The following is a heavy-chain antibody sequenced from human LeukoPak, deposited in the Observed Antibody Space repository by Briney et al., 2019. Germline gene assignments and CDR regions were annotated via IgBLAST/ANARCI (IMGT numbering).Heavy chain of an antibody. Sequence: SQTLSLTCAVSGGSISSGGYSWSWIRQPPGKGLEWIGYIYHSGSTYYNPSLKSRVTISVDGSKNQFSLKLSSVTAADTAVYYCARGLAYCGGDCWVWFDPWGQGTLVTVSS. CDR1: GGSISSGGYS. CDR3: ARGLAYCGGDCWVWFDP. J-gene: IGHJ5*02. V-gene: IGHV4-30-2*01. D-gene: IGHD2-21*02. CDR2: IYHSGST.